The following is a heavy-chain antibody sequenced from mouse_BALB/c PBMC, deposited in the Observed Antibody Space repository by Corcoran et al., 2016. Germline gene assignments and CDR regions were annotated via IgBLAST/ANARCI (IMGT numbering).Heavy chain of an antibody. CDR3: AGLYGNLYYAMDY. Sequence: DVQLQEPGPGLVKPSQSLSLTCSVTGYSITSGYYWNWIRQFPGNKLEWMGYISYDGINNYNPSLKNRISITSDTSKNQFCLKLNSVTTEDTATYDCAGLYGNLYYAMDYWGQGTSVTVSS. CDR1: GYSITSGYY. V-gene: IGHV3-6*02. CDR2: ISYDGIN. J-gene: IGHJ4*01. D-gene: IGHD2-1*01.